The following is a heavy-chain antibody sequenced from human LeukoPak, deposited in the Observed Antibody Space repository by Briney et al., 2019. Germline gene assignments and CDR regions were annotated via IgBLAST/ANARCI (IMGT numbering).Heavy chain of an antibody. J-gene: IGHJ6*03. CDR1: GYTFTSYG. CDR3: ARETYSSSWNYYYMDV. Sequence: ASVEVSCKASGYTFTSYGISWVRQAPGQGLEWMGWISAYNGNTNYAQKLQGRVTMTTDTSTSTAYMELRSLRSDDTAVYYCARETYSSSWNYYYMDVWGKGTTVTVSS. V-gene: IGHV1-18*01. CDR2: ISAYNGNT. D-gene: IGHD6-13*01.